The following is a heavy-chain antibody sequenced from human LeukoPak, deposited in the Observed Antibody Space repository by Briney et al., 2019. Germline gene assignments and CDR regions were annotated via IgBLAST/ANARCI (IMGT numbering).Heavy chain of an antibody. CDR1: GGSVSSGSYY. CDR3: ARDRYSYGF. V-gene: IGHV4-61*01. J-gene: IGHJ4*02. Sequence: SETLSLTCTVSGGSVSSGSYYWSWIRQPPGKGLEWIGFISYSGSTYYNPSLKSRVTMSVDTSKNQFSLNLRSVTAADTAVYYCARDRYSYGFWGQGILVTVSS. CDR2: ISYSGST. D-gene: IGHD5-18*01.